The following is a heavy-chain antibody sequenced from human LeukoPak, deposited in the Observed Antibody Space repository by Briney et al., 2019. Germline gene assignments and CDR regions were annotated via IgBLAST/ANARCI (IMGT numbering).Heavy chain of an antibody. Sequence: PSETLSLTCTVSGGSISSYYWSWIRQPPGKGLEWIGYIYYSGGTNYNPSLKSRVTISVDTSKNQFSLKLSSVTAADTAVYYCAGGNWNYPWYFDYWGQGTLVTVSS. D-gene: IGHD1-7*01. CDR3: AGGNWNYPWYFDY. J-gene: IGHJ4*02. CDR2: IYYSGGT. CDR1: GGSISSYY. V-gene: IGHV4-59*01.